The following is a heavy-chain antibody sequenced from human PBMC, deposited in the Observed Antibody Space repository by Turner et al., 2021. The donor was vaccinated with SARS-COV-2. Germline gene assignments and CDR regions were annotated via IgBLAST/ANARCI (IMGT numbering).Heavy chain of an antibody. J-gene: IGHJ4*02. Sequence: QVPLQESGPGLLKPSETLSLTCTVSGGSISSYYCSWRRQPPGKGLEWIGNSYYSGSTYYNPSLKSRVTIFVDTSMNQFSLKLSSVTAADTAVYYCARVEHGYSYTFAFDYWGQGTLVTVSS. CDR1: GGSISSYY. V-gene: IGHV4-59*04. D-gene: IGHD5-18*01. CDR3: ARVEHGYSYTFAFDY. CDR2: SYYSGST.